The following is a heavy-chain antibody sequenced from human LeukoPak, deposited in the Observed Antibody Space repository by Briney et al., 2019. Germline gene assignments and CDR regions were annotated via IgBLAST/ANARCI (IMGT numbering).Heavy chain of an antibody. V-gene: IGHV4-4*07. CDR1: GGSISSYY. CDR3: AREGPYSSAWYYFDY. D-gene: IGHD6-19*01. Sequence: SETLSRTCTVSGGSISSYYWSWIRQPAGKGLEWIGRIYTSGTTNYNPSLKSRVTMSVDTSKNQFSLKLSSVTAADTAVYYCAREGPYSSAWYYFDYWGQGTLVTVSS. CDR2: IYTSGTT. J-gene: IGHJ4*02.